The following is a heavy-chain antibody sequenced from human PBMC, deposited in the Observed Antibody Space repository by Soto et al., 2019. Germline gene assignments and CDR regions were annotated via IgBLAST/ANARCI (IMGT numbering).Heavy chain of an antibody. V-gene: IGHV4-59*01. D-gene: IGHD2-8*02. CDR3: ARSVASPGAHIDY. J-gene: IGHJ4*02. CDR2: VYYTGST. Sequence: SETLSLTCSVSGGSLSGSYWIWIRQSPGKGLEWLGYVYYTGSTNYSPSLRSRVSISVDTSKNEFSLRLSSVTAADTAVYFCARSVASPGAHIDYWGQGTQVTVSS. CDR1: GGSLSGSY.